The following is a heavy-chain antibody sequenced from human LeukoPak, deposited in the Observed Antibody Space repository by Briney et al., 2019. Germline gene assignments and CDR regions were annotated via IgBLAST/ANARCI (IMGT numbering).Heavy chain of an antibody. CDR1: GFTLSGSA. D-gene: IGHD3-22*01. Sequence: PGGSLRLSCAASGFTLSGSAMHWVRQASGKGLEWVGRIRSKANNYATTYGASVKGRFTISRDDSKNTAYLQMNSLKTEDTAVYYCTRRYYHDSSGYYNGDYWGQGTLVTVSS. V-gene: IGHV3-73*01. CDR3: TRRYYHDSSGYYNGDY. CDR2: IRSKANNYAT. J-gene: IGHJ4*02.